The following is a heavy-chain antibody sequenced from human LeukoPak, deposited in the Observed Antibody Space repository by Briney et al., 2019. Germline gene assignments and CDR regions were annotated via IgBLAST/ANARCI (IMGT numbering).Heavy chain of an antibody. CDR3: AKLPYYDSSGYQLSDY. Sequence: GGSLRLSCAASGFTFSSYAMSWVRQAPGKGLEWVSAISGSGGSTYYADSVKGRFTISRDNSKNTVYLQMNSLRAEDTAVYYCAKLPYYDSSGYQLSDYWGQGTLVTVSS. CDR1: GFTFSSYA. J-gene: IGHJ4*02. CDR2: ISGSGGST. D-gene: IGHD3-22*01. V-gene: IGHV3-23*01.